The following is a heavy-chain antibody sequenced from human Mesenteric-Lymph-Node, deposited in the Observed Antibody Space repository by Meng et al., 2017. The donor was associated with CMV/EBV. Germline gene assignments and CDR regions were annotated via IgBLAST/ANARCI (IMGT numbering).Heavy chain of an antibody. J-gene: IGHJ1*01. CDR2: IIPVFGTA. CDR1: FSSYA. V-gene: IGHV1-69*01. CDR3: ARLDIGYSSGWYGSEYFYH. Sequence: FSSYAIAWVRQAPGQGLEWMGGIIPVFGTANYAPKFQGRVTITADESTSTAYMELSSLRSEDTAVYYCARLDIGYSSGWYGSEYFYHWGQGTLVTVSS. D-gene: IGHD6-13*01.